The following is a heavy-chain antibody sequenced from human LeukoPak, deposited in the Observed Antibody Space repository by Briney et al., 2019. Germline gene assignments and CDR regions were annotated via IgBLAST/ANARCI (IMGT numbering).Heavy chain of an antibody. CDR1: GGSFSGYH. CDR3: ARRPDGFDI. CDR2: INHSGSS. J-gene: IGHJ3*02. V-gene: IGHV4-34*01. Sequence: PSETLSLTCAVYGGSFSGYHWSWIRQPPGKGLEWIGDINHSGSSNYNSSLKSRVTISLDTSKNQFSLKLNSVTAADTAVYYCARRPDGFDIWGQGTMVTVSS.